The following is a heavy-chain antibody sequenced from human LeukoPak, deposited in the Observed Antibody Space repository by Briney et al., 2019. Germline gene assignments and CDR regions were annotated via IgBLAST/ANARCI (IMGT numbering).Heavy chain of an antibody. J-gene: IGHJ4*02. D-gene: IGHD2-21*02. V-gene: IGHV3-23*01. Sequence: SGGSLRLSCAASGFTFSSYEMNWVRQAPGKGLEWVSAISGSGGSTYYADSVKGRFTISRDNSKNTLYLQMNSLRAEDTAVYYCAKGKTYCGGDCYLDYFDYWGQGTLVTVSS. CDR2: ISGSGGST. CDR1: GFTFSSYE. CDR3: AKGKTYCGGDCYLDYFDY.